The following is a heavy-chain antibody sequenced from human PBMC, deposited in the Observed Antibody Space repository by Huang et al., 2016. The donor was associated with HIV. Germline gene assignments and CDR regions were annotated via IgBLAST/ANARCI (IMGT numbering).Heavy chain of an antibody. V-gene: IGHV1-18*04. Sequence: QVQLLQSGAEVKTPGASVKISCLTPGYNFKTHAVSWVRQTPGQGLEWMGWVSGFNSYTTYSQRRQGRGTMATDTSTNTVYMELMSLRSADTAVYYCARRVGSGWYGEIDYWGQGTLVTVSS. CDR1: GYNFKTHA. CDR2: VSGFNSYT. J-gene: IGHJ4*02. D-gene: IGHD6-19*01. CDR3: ARRVGSGWYGEIDY.